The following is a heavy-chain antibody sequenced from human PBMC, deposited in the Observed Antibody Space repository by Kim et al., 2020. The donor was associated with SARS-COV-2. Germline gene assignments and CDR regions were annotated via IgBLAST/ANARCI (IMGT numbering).Heavy chain of an antibody. J-gene: IGHJ3*02. Sequence: QGFTGRFVFSLDTSVSTAYLQISSLKAEDTAVYYCARGGYSYGYGDAFDIWGQGTMVTVSS. V-gene: IGHV7-4-1*02. D-gene: IGHD5-18*01. CDR3: ARGGYSYGYGDAFDI.